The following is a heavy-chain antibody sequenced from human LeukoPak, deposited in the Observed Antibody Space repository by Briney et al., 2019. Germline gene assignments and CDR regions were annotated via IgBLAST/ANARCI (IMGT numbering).Heavy chain of an antibody. D-gene: IGHD3-22*01. CDR2: INWNGGST. Sequence: GGSLRLSCAASGFTFDDYGMSWVRQAPGKGLEWVSGINWNGGSTGYADSVKGRFTISRDNAKNSLYLQMNSLRAEDTALYYCARAYYYDSSGYYPFDYWGQGTQVTVSS. CDR3: ARAYYYDSSGYYPFDY. CDR1: GFTFDDYG. J-gene: IGHJ4*02. V-gene: IGHV3-20*04.